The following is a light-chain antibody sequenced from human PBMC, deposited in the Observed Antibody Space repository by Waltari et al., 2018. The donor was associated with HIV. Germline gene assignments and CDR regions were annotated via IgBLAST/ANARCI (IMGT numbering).Light chain of an antibody. CDR2: EVS. J-gene: IGLJ2*01. CDR1: SSAAGGPNK. CDR3: SSYAGSNSFVV. Sequence: QSALTQPPSASGSPRLSVTISCTGTSSAAGGPNKVAWYRQHPGKAHKLMIYEVSIRPAGVPDRFSGSKAGNTASRTVSGLQAEDEADYYCSSYAGSNSFVVFGGGTKLTVL. V-gene: IGLV2-8*01.